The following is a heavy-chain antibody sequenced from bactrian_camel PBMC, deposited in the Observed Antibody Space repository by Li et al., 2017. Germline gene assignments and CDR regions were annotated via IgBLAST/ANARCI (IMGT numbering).Heavy chain of an antibody. Sequence: VQLVESGGGLVQPGGSLRLSCAASGFTFSTFSMAWVRQAPGKGLEWVSAINSGGGSTYYADSVKGRLTISRDNAKNTLYLQLNSLKTEDTAMYYCNSWAWSYGIDYWGKGTQVTVS. V-gene: IGHV3S31*01. CDR1: GFTFSTFS. D-gene: IGHD1*01. CDR2: INSGGGST. J-gene: IGHJ7*01.